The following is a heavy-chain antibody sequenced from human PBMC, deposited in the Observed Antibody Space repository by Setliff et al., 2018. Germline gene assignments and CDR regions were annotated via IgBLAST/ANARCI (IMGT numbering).Heavy chain of an antibody. CDR1: GYSISSGYY. Sequence: SETLSLTCAVSGYSISSGYYWGWIRQPPGKGLELIGYINHSGSTYYNPSLKSRVTISADTSKNQFSLTLTSVTATDTAVYYCARHFSSSWYFDYWGQGTQVTVSS. CDR3: ARHFSSSWYFDY. V-gene: IGHV4-38-2*01. J-gene: IGHJ4*02. CDR2: INHSGST. D-gene: IGHD6-13*01.